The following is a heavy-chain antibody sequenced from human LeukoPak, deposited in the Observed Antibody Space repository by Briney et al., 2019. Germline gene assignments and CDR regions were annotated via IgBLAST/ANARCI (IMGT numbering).Heavy chain of an antibody. D-gene: IGHD5/OR15-5a*01. CDR1: GFIFSDHA. Sequence: GRSLRLSCVVSGFIFSDHAFHWVRQSPDKGLEWVGLIGSDGTKQYYADSVQGRLTVSRENSKNTMFLQMNTVRADDTAVYFCARQMTSTRLFDSWGQGTLVTVS. J-gene: IGHJ4*02. CDR2: IGSDGTKQ. CDR3: ARQMTSTRLFDS. V-gene: IGHV3-30*04.